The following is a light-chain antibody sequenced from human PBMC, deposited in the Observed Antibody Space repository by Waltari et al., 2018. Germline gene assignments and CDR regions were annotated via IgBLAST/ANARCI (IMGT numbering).Light chain of an antibody. CDR2: LGS. CDR1: QSLLLSNGYDY. Sequence: DFVMTQSPLSLPVTAGEPATIFCRSSQSLLLSNGYDYLDWYMQRPGQSPQLLIYLGSSRASGVPDRFSGSGSGTDFTLKISRVEAEDAGVYYCMEALQSVTFGQGTRLEIK. J-gene: IGKJ5*01. V-gene: IGKV2-28*01. CDR3: MEALQSVT.